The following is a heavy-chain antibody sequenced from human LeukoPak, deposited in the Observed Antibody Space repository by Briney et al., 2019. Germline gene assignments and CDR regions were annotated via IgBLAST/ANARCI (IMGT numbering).Heavy chain of an antibody. V-gene: IGHV4-39*01. Sequence: SETLSLTCTVSGGSISSSSYYWGWIRQPPGKGLEWIGSIYYSGSTYYNPSLKSRVTISVDTSKNQFSLKLSSVTAADTAVYYCARLRGSGGSGSYYTYYYYYMDVWGKGTTVTISS. CDR2: IYYSGST. CDR3: ARLRGSGGSGSYYTYYYYYMDV. D-gene: IGHD3-10*01. CDR1: GGSISSSSYY. J-gene: IGHJ6*03.